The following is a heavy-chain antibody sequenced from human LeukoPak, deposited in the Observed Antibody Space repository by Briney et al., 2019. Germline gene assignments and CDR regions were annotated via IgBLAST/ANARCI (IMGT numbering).Heavy chain of an antibody. CDR2: INHSGST. D-gene: IGHD5-18*01. V-gene: IGHV4-34*01. J-gene: IGHJ4*02. Sequence: PSETLSLTCAVYGGSFSGYYWSWIRQPPGKGLEWIGEINHSGSTNYNPSLKSRVTISVDTSKNQFSLKLSSVTAADTAVYYCARGGRIQLWFVYWGQGTLVTVSS. CDR3: ARGGRIQLWFVY. CDR1: GGSFSGYY.